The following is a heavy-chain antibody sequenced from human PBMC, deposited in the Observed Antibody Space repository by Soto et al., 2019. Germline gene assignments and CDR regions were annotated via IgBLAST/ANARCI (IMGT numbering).Heavy chain of an antibody. D-gene: IGHD2-2*01. CDR2: IYYSGST. CDR1: GGSVSSGSYY. J-gene: IGHJ4*02. Sequence: SETLSLTCTVSGGSVSSGSYYWSWIRQPPGKGLEWIGYIYYSGSTNYNPSLKSRVTISVDTSKNQFSLKLSSVTAADTAVYYCARLGYCSSTSCYGPTHFDYWGQGTLVTVSS. CDR3: ARLGYCSSTSCYGPTHFDY. V-gene: IGHV4-61*01.